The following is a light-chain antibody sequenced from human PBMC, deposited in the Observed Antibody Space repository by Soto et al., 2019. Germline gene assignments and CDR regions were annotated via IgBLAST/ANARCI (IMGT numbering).Light chain of an antibody. CDR2: EVS. CDR1: SSDVGGYNY. Sequence: QSALTQPPSASGSPGQSVTISCTGTSSDVGGYNYVPWYQQHPGKAPKLMIYEVSKRPSGVPDRFSGSKSGNTASLTVSGLHADDEADYYCSSYAGSNRVFGTGTKVTVL. J-gene: IGLJ1*01. V-gene: IGLV2-8*01. CDR3: SSYAGSNRV.